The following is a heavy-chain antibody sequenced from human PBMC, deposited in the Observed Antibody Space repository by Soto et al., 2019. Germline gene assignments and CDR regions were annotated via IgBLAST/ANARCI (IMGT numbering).Heavy chain of an antibody. CDR1: GYSFTTYW. CDR2: FYPGDSDT. CDR3: ARQAAAGKYYYAMDV. J-gene: IGHJ6*02. Sequence: EVQLVQSGAEVKKPGESLKISCKGSGYSFTTYWIGWVRQMPGKGLEGMVIFYPGDSDTRYSPSFQGQVTISADKSINTTYLQWSSLKASDTAIYYCARQAAAGKYYYAMDVWGQGTTVTVSS. V-gene: IGHV5-51*01. D-gene: IGHD6-13*01.